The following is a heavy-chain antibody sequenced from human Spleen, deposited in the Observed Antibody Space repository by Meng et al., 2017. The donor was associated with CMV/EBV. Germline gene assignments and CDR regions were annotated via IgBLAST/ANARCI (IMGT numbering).Heavy chain of an antibody. CDR3: ARDDYYGSGSYP. V-gene: IGHV4-59*12. Sequence: SETLSLTCAVSGGSITGYYWSWIRQPPGKGLEWIGNIYNSGNTNYNPSLKSRVTISVDTSKNQFSLKLSSMTAADTAVYYCARDDYYGSGSYPWGQGTLVTVSS. CDR1: GGSITGYY. J-gene: IGHJ5*02. CDR2: IYNSGNT. D-gene: IGHD3-10*01.